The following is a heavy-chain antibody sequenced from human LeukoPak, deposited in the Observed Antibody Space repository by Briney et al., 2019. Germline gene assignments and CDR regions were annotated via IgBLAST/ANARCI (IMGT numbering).Heavy chain of an antibody. CDR1: GFTFKSYW. J-gene: IGHJ6*03. CDR3: ARDVEEDYYYMDV. CDR2: ISYDGSNK. Sequence: GGSLRLSCAASGFTFKSYWMSWVRQAPGKGLEWVAVISYDGSNKYYADSVKGRFTISRDNSKNTLYLQMNSLRAEDTAVYYCARDVEEDYYYMDVWGKGTTVTVSS. V-gene: IGHV3-30-3*01.